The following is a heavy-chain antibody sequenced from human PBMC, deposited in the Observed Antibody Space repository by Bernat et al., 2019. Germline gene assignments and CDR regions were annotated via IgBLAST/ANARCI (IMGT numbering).Heavy chain of an antibody. J-gene: IGHJ4*02. CDR2: MSSGSSTI. CDR1: GFTFTSYS. Sequence: EVQLVESGGGLVQPGGSLRLSCVVSGFTFTSYSMNWVRQAPGKGLEWVSYMSSGSSTIYYEDSVKGRFTISRDNGKNSLYLQMNSLRAEDTAVYYCARDIWGSGRGYWGQGTLVTVSS. CDR3: ARDIWGSGRGY. V-gene: IGHV3-48*01. D-gene: IGHD3-16*01.